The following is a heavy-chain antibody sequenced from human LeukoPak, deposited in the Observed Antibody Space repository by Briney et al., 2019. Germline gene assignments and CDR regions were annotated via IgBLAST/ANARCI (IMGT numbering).Heavy chain of an antibody. CDR2: IYYSGST. D-gene: IGHD2-15*01. CDR3: ARYCSGGSCSYFDY. V-gene: IGHV4-31*11. J-gene: IGHJ4*02. Sequence: PSQTLSLTCAVSGGSISSDGYSWSWIRQHPGKGLEWIGYIYYSGSTYYNPSLKSRVTISVDTSKNQFSLKLSSVTAADTAVYYCARYCSGGSCSYFDYWGQGTLVTVSS. CDR1: GGSISSDGYS.